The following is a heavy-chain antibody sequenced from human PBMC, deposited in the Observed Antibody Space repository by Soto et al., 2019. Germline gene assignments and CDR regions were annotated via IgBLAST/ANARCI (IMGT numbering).Heavy chain of an antibody. Sequence: SETRSLTCTVSGGSISSYYRSWIRQPPGKGLEWIGYIYYSGSTNYNPSLKSRVTISVDTSKNQFSLKLSSVTAADAAVYYCARGEQQLVGLYFDYWGQGTLVTV. CDR2: IYYSGST. CDR3: ARGEQQLVGLYFDY. CDR1: GGSISSYY. D-gene: IGHD6-13*01. J-gene: IGHJ4*02. V-gene: IGHV4-59*01.